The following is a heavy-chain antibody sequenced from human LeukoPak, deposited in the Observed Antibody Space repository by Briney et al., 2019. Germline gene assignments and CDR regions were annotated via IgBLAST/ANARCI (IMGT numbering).Heavy chain of an antibody. V-gene: IGHV3-30*04. Sequence: GRSLRLSCAASGFTFSSYAMHWVRQAPGKGLEWVAVISYDGSNKYYADSVKGRFTISRDNSKNTPYLQMNSLRAEDTAVYYCARAPDGYSGFEADYWGQGTLVTVSS. CDR1: GFTFSSYA. J-gene: IGHJ4*02. CDR2: ISYDGSNK. D-gene: IGHD5-12*01. CDR3: ARAPDGYSGFEADY.